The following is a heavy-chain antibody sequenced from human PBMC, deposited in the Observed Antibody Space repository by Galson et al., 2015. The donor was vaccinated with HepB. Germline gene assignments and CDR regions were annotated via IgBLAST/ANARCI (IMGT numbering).Heavy chain of an antibody. CDR2: ISASGIST. CDR3: AKDGTYYDYGDSYFDS. D-gene: IGHD4-17*01. J-gene: IGHJ4*02. CDR1: GFTFNTYA. V-gene: IGHV3-23*01. Sequence: SLRLSCAASGFTFNTYAMNWVRQAPGKGLEWASAISASGISTYYADSVRGRFTIFRDNSKNTLYLQMDIVEAEDTAIYYCAKDGTYYDYGDSYFDSWGQGALVSVST.